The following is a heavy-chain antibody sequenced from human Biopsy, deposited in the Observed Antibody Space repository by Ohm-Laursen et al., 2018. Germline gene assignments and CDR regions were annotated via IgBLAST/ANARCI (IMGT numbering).Heavy chain of an antibody. CDR3: AKDRGVARTYYYYPYGMDV. D-gene: IGHD3-10*01. J-gene: IGHJ6*02. Sequence: SLRLSCTASGVTFSRYGMHWVRQAPGKGLEWVASISEDGTNKYYEDSVKGRFTVSKDNSKNTLYLQMNSLRAEDTAVFYCAKDRGVARTYYYYPYGMDVWGQGTTVTVS. V-gene: IGHV3-30*18. CDR2: ISEDGTNK. CDR1: GVTFSRYG.